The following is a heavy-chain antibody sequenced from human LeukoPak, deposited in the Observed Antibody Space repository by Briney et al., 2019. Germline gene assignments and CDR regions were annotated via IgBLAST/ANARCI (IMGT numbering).Heavy chain of an antibody. D-gene: IGHD6-19*01. CDR2: INHSGST. V-gene: IGHV4-39*07. Sequence: SETLSLTCTVSGGSISSSSYYWGWIRQPPGKGLEWIGEINHSGSTNYNPSLKSRVTISVDTSKNQFSLKLSSVTAADTAVYYCAGGRGLWLSTSGWYLAYWGQGTLVTVSS. CDR1: GGSISSSSYY. J-gene: IGHJ4*02. CDR3: AGGRGLWLSTSGWYLAY.